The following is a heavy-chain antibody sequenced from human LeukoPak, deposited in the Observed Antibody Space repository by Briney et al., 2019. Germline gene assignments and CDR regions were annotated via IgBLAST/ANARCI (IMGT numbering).Heavy chain of an antibody. Sequence: SETLSLTCTVSGGSVSSGNYYWSWIRQPPGKGLEWIGYIYYSGSTNYSPSLKSRVTTSVDTSKNQFSLNLSSVTAADTAVYYCARLYSSGWHYFDYWGQGTLATVSS. D-gene: IGHD6-19*01. CDR3: ARLYSSGWHYFDY. CDR1: GGSVSSGNYY. J-gene: IGHJ4*02. CDR2: IYYSGST. V-gene: IGHV4-61*01.